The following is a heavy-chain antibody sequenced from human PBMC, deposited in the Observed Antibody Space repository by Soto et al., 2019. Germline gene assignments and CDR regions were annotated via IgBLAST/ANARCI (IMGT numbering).Heavy chain of an antibody. V-gene: IGHV4-59*01. Sequence: QVQLQESGPGLVKPSETLSLTCTVSGASITSYYWSWVRQPPGKELEYIGYLFYSGSSSYNPSLSSLVAMSVDTSKNQFSLKLTSVTTADTAVYYCARGSGMPTITPLAFWGQGALVTVSS. CDR2: LFYSGSS. J-gene: IGHJ4*02. CDR3: ARGSGMPTITPLAF. CDR1: GASITSYY. D-gene: IGHD4-4*01.